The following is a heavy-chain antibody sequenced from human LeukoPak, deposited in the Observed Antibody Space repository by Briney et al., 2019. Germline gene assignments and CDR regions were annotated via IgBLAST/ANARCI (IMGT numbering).Heavy chain of an antibody. CDR2: INPNSGGT. D-gene: IGHD6-13*01. J-gene: IGHJ4*02. Sequence: ASVKVSCKASGYTFTGYYMHWVRQAPGQGLEWMGWINPNSGGTNYAQKFQGRVTMTRDTSISTAYMELSRLRSDDTAVYYCARALGAAAGQYYFDYWGQGTLVTVSS. CDR3: ARALGAAAGQYYFDY. V-gene: IGHV1-2*02. CDR1: GYTFTGYY.